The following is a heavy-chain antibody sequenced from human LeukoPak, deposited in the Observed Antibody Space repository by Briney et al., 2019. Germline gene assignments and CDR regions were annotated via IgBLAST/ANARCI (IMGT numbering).Heavy chain of an antibody. V-gene: IGHV1-2*02. CDR2: INPNSGGT. CDR1: GYTFTGYY. CDR3: ARDQSDPIVGATLTLGY. Sequence: ASVKVSCKASGYTFTGYYMHWVRQAPGQGLEWMGWINPNSGGTNYAQKFQGRVTMTRDTSISTAYMELSRLRSDDTGVYYCARDQSDPIVGATLTLGYWGQGTLVTVSS. D-gene: IGHD1-26*01. J-gene: IGHJ4*02.